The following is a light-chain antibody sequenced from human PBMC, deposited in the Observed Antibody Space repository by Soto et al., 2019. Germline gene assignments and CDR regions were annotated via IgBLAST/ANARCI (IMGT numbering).Light chain of an antibody. J-gene: IGLJ1*01. CDR2: EVS. Sequence: QPALTQPPSASGSPGQSVTISCTGTSSDVGGYNYASWYQQHPGRAPKLMIYEVSKRPSGVPDRFSGSKSGNTASLTVSGLQAEDEADYYCSSYAGSNNLGVFGSGTKVTVL. CDR3: SSYAGSNNLGV. V-gene: IGLV2-8*01. CDR1: SSDVGGYNY.